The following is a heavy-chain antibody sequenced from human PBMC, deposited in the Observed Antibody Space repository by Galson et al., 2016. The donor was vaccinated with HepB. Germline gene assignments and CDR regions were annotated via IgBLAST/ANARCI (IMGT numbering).Heavy chain of an antibody. CDR2: ISSGSSPI. CDR1: GFTFSTFG. D-gene: IGHD1-1*01. J-gene: IGHJ2*01. Sequence: SLRLSCAASGFTFSTFGMNWVRQAPGQGLEWVSYISSGSSPIHYADSVRGRFTTSRDNAKNSLYLQMNSLRDDDTAVYYCARYRGPSRYFDLWGRGTLVTVSS. CDR3: ARYRGPSRYFDL. V-gene: IGHV3-48*02.